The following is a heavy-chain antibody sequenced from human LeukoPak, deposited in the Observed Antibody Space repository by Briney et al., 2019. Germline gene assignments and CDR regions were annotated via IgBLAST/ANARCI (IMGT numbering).Heavy chain of an antibody. CDR2: ITSDGSST. Sequence: PGGALRISFSAPGFTLSSYWMHWVRQTPGKGPGCVSRITSDGSSTSYADSVRGRFTISRDNAKNTVYLQMNSLRPEDTAVYYCARDLTGAVFDFWGQGTLVTVSS. J-gene: IGHJ4*02. D-gene: IGHD1-26*01. CDR3: ARDLTGAVFDF. CDR1: GFTLSSYW. V-gene: IGHV3-74*01.